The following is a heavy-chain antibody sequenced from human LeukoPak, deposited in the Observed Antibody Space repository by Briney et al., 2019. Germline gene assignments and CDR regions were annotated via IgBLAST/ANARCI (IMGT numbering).Heavy chain of an antibody. Sequence: ASVKVSCKTSGYTFTFYYIHWVRQAPGQGLEWMGWISAYNGNTNYAQKLQGRVTMTTDTSTSTAYMELRSLRSDDTAVYYCARDSSGSFDYWGQGTLVTVSS. V-gene: IGHV1-18*04. D-gene: IGHD3-22*01. CDR2: ISAYNGNT. CDR3: ARDSSGSFDY. J-gene: IGHJ4*02. CDR1: GYTFTFYY.